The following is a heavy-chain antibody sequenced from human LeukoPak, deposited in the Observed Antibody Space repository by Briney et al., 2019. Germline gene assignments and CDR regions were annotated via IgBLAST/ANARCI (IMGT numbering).Heavy chain of an antibody. CDR2: ISGNNNAI. D-gene: IGHD3-16*01. J-gene: IGHJ4*02. V-gene: IGHV3-21*01. CDR1: GFTFRRYS. Sequence: SLGSLRPSCAASGFTFRRYSMKWVRQAPGEGLGWGSSISGNNNAIYYAHSVGGRFPISREHARTSLFLQLAILRAEDTAVFYFARDPHDPVPIDYWGQGTLVTVSS. CDR3: ARDPHDPVPIDY.